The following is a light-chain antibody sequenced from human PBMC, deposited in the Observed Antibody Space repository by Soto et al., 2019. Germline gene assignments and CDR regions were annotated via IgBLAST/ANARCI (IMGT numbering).Light chain of an antibody. CDR3: QQYNNWPYT. CDR2: GAS. Sequence: EIVMTQSPATLSVSPGERATLSCRASQSVSSNLAWYQQKPGQAPRLLIYGASTRATGIPARFSGSGSGTXXXXXIXXXXSEDFAVYYCQQYNNWPYTFGQGTKLEIK. V-gene: IGKV3-15*01. J-gene: IGKJ2*01. CDR1: QSVSSN.